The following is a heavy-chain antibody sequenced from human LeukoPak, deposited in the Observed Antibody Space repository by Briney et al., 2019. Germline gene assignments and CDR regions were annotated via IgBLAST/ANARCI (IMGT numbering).Heavy chain of an antibody. CDR1: GFTVSNYW. D-gene: IGHD5-12*01. Sequence: PGGSLRLSCVGSGFTVSNYWMHWVRQAPGTGLVWVSRIHPDGSITTYADSVKGRFTISRDNAKNTLYLQMNSLRAEDTAVYYCAPQQTYSPYNWFDPWGQGTLVTVSS. V-gene: IGHV3-74*03. CDR2: IHPDGSIT. CDR3: APQQTYSPYNWFDP. J-gene: IGHJ5*02.